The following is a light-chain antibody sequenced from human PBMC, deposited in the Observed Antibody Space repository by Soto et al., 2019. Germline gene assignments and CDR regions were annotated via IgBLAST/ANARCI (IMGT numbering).Light chain of an antibody. CDR3: QQYNNWPPIT. CDR2: RAS. Sequence: EIVMTQSPATLSVSPGERATLSCRASQSVSSKLAWYQQKPGQAPRLLIYRASTRATDIPARFSGSGSGTEFTLTISSLQSEDFAVYYCQQYNNWPPITFGQGTRLEIK. V-gene: IGKV3-15*01. J-gene: IGKJ5*01. CDR1: QSVSSK.